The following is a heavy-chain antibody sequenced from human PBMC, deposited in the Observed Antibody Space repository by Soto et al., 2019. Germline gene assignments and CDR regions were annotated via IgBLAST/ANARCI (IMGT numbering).Heavy chain of an antibody. J-gene: IGHJ6*02. V-gene: IGHV5-51*01. CDR3: ARARYCSSTSCQTTDYYYYGMDV. Sequence: GESLKISCKGSGYSFTSYWIGWVRQMPGKGLEWMGIIYPGDSDTRYSPSFQGQVTISADKSISTAYLQWSSLKASDTAMYYCARARYCSSTSCQTTDYYYYGMDVWGQGTTVTVSS. CDR1: GYSFTSYW. D-gene: IGHD2-2*01. CDR2: IYPGDSDT.